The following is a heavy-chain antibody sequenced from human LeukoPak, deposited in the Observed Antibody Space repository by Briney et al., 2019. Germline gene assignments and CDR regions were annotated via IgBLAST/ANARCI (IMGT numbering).Heavy chain of an antibody. J-gene: IGHJ4*02. CDR3: ARDRAYYYGSGSLLDY. CDR1: GYSISSGYY. V-gene: IGHV4-38-2*02. D-gene: IGHD3-10*01. CDR2: IYHSGST. Sequence: SETLSLTCTVSGYSISSGYYWGWIRQPPGKGLEWIGSIYHSGSTYYNPSLKSRVTISVDTSKNQFSLKLSSVTAADTAVYYCARDRAYYYGSGSLLDYWGQGTLVTVSS.